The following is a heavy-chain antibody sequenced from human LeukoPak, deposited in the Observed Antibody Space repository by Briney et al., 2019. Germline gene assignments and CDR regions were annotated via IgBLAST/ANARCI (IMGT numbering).Heavy chain of an antibody. CDR2: IYYSGST. CDR3: ARCITMVRGVIRPPDY. Sequence: PSETLSLTCTVSGGSISSSSYYWGWIRQPPGKGLEWIGSIYYSGSTYYNPSLKSRATISVDTSKNQFSLKLSAVTAADTAVYYCARCITMVRGVIRPPDYWGQGTLVTVSS. V-gene: IGHV4-39*01. J-gene: IGHJ4*02. D-gene: IGHD3-10*01. CDR1: GGSISSSSYY.